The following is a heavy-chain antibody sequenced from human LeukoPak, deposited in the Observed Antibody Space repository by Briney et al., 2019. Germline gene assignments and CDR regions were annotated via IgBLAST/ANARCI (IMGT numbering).Heavy chain of an antibody. CDR2: ISTSDSTM. J-gene: IGHJ5*02. V-gene: IGHV3-48*03. CDR3: ARDLGTHGGYVDP. D-gene: IGHD5-12*01. Sequence: GGSLRLSCAASGFIFSSYEMNWVRQAPGKGLEWVSYISTSDSTMYYADSVKGRFTISRDNAKNSLYPQMDSLRVEDTGIYYCARDLGTHGGYVDPWGQGTLVTVSS. CDR1: GFIFSSYE.